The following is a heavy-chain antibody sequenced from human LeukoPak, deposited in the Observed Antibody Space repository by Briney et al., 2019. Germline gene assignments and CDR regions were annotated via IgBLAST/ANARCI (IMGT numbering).Heavy chain of an antibody. CDR3: ARGCSSTSCYGFDY. V-gene: IGHV3-53*01. CDR2: IYSGGST. Sequence: GGSLRLSCAASGFTVSSKYMSWVRQAPGKGLEWVSVIYSGGSTYYADSVKGRFTISRDNSKNPLYLQMNSLRAEDTAVYYCARGCSSTSCYGFDYWGQGTLVTVSS. CDR1: GFTVSSKY. J-gene: IGHJ4*02. D-gene: IGHD2-2*01.